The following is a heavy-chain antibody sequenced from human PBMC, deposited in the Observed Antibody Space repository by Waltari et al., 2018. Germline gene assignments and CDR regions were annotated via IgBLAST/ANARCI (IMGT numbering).Heavy chain of an antibody. Sequence: QLQLQESGPGLVRPSETLSLTCTASGGSLTTNSNWAWIRQPPGKGLEWMGNMQYRGSTFYNPSLMSRVTISLDTSKNQFSLTLTSVDAADTAVYFCGRIAFGDDGGYFQYWGQGTLVTVSS. CDR3: GRIAFGDDGGYFQY. D-gene: IGHD4-17*01. CDR1: GGSLTTNSN. CDR2: MQYRGST. V-gene: IGHV4-39*01. J-gene: IGHJ1*01.